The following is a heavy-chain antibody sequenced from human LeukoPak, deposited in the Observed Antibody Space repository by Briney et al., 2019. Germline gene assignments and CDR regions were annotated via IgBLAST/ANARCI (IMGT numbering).Heavy chain of an antibody. D-gene: IGHD3-10*01. J-gene: IGHJ6*03. Sequence: SQTLSLTCTVSGASINSGTYYWTWVRQHPVRGLEWIGYIYYSGSTHYNPSLKSRVNISVDTSETQFSLNLSSVTAADTAVYYCARGVKVRELMIGSYYYYYMDVWGKGTTVTVSS. V-gene: IGHV4-31*03. CDR3: ARGVKVRELMIGSYYYYYMDV. CDR1: GASINSGTYY. CDR2: IYYSGST.